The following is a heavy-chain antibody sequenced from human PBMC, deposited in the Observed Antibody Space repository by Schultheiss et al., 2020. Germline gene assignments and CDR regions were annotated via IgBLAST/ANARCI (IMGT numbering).Heavy chain of an antibody. D-gene: IGHD3-3*01. J-gene: IGHJ6*02. V-gene: IGHV3-21*05. CDR3: AKGDDFWSGYYYGMDV. CDR1: GFTFSSYE. CDR2: ISSSSSYI. Sequence: GGSLRLSCAASGFTFSSYEMNWVRQAPGKGLEWVSYISSSSSYIYYADSVKGRFTISRDNAKNSLYLQMNSLRAEDTAVYYCAKGDDFWSGYYYGMDVWGQGTTVTVSS.